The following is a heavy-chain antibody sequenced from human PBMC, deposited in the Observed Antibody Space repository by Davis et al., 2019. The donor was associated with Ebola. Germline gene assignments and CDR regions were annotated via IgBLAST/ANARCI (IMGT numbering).Heavy chain of an antibody. Sequence: GGSLRLSCSASGFTFSSYATHWVRQAPGKGLESVSRISTNGENTYYAESVKGRFTISRDNSKDTLYLQMRSLRTEDTAVYYCVKDRFTVVVVHGGFDYWGQGTLVTVSS. CDR2: ISTNGENT. V-gene: IGHV3-64D*06. D-gene: IGHD2-15*01. J-gene: IGHJ4*02. CDR3: VKDRFTVVVVHGGFDY. CDR1: GFTFSSYA.